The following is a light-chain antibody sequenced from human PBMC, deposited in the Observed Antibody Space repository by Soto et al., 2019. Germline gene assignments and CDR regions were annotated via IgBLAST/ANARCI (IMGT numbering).Light chain of an antibody. CDR1: RSFASSY. V-gene: IGKV3-20*01. CDR3: HHYNSSPPYT. CDR2: AAS. Sequence: EIVLTQSQATLSLSPGERATLSCRASRSFASSYLAWYQHKPGQAPRLLIYAASSRATGIPDRFIGSGSGTDFTLTISRLEPDDSAVYYCHHYNSSPPYTFGQGTKLEIK. J-gene: IGKJ2*01.